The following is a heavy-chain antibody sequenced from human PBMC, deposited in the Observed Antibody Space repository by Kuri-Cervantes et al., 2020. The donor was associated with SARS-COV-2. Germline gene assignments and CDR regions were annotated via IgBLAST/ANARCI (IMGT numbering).Heavy chain of an antibody. D-gene: IGHD4-17*01. CDR2: ISAYNGNT. CDR3: ARDRGSDYGDYDGLDY. J-gene: IGHJ4*02. Sequence: ASVKVSCKASGYTFTSYGISWVRQAPGQGLEWMGWISAYNGNTNYAQKLQGGVTMTTDTSTSTAYMELSSLRSEDMAVYYCARDRGSDYGDYDGLDYWGQGTLVTVSS. V-gene: IGHV1-18*03. CDR1: GYTFTSYG.